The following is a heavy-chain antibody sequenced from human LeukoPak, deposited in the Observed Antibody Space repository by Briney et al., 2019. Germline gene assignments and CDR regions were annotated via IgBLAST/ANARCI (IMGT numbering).Heavy chain of an antibody. CDR2: ISTYNGNT. CDR1: GYTFTNYG. Sequence: ASVKVSCKTSGYTFTNYGITWVRQAPGQGLEWMGWISTYNGNTKYAQKFQGRVTMTTDTSTTTAYTELRSLRSDDTAMYYCARAGRIRYYGSGSYHNDRWFDPWGQGTLVTVSS. CDR3: ARAGRIRYYGSGSYHNDRWFDP. V-gene: IGHV1-18*01. D-gene: IGHD3-10*01. J-gene: IGHJ5*02.